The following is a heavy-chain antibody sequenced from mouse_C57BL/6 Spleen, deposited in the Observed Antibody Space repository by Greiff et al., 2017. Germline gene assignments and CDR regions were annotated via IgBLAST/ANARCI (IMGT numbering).Heavy chain of an antibody. D-gene: IGHD2-4*01. J-gene: IGHJ4*01. CDR1: GYSFTDYN. CDR2: INPNSGTN. CDR3: AREEDYGDTRYAMDY. Sequence: VQLQQSGPELVKPGASVKISCKASGYSFTDYNMNWVKQSNGKSLEWIGAINPNSGTNSYNQKFKGKATLTVGQSSSPAYMQLNSLASEDSSVYYCAREEDYGDTRYAMDYWGQGTSVTVSS. V-gene: IGHV1-39*01.